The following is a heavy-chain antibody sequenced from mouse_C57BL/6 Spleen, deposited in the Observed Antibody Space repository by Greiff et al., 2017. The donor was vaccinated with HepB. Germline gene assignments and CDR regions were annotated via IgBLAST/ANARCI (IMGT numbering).Heavy chain of an antibody. CDR2: ISDGGSYT. D-gene: IGHD1-1*01. CDR3: AREGVIYYYGPFDY. Sequence: EVKVVESGGGLVKPGGSLKLSCAASGFTFSSYAMSWVRQTPEKRLEWVATISDGGSYTYYPDNVKGRFTISRDNAKNNLYLQMSHLKSEDTAMYYCAREGVIYYYGPFDYWGQGTTLTVSS. CDR1: GFTFSSYA. V-gene: IGHV5-4*01. J-gene: IGHJ2*01.